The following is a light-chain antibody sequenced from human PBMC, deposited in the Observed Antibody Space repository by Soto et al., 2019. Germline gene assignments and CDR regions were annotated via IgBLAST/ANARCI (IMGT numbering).Light chain of an antibody. J-gene: IGKJ2*01. Sequence: VLTQSPGTLSLSPGEGATLSCRASHNISSTYLAWYQQKPGQAPRLLIYGASSRATGIPDRFSGSGSGTDFTLTGSRLEHEDFAVFYCQHYGSSMYTFGQGTRLDIK. CDR2: GAS. CDR1: HNISSTY. V-gene: IGKV3-20*01. CDR3: QHYGSSMYT.